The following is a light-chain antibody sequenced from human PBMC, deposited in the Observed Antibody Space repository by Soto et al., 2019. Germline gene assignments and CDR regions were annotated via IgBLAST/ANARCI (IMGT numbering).Light chain of an antibody. CDR2: GAS. CDR3: LQYYNYPRT. CDR1: QDIRNE. Sequence: AIQMTQSPSSLSASVGDRVTITCRASQDIRNELGWYQQRPGEAPKLLIYGASTLQGGVPSRFSGSGSGSDFTLTISSLQPEDFATYYCLQYYNYPRTFGQGTKVEIK. V-gene: IGKV1-6*01. J-gene: IGKJ1*01.